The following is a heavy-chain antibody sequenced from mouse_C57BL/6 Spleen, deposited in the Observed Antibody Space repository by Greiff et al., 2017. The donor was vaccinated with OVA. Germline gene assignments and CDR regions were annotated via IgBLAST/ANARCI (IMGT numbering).Heavy chain of an antibody. D-gene: IGHD2-4*01. CDR1: GYTFTEYT. CDR2: FYPGSGSI. V-gene: IGHV1-62-2*01. Sequence: QVQLQQSGAELVKPGASVKLSCKASGYTFTEYTIHWVKQRSGQGLEWIGWFYPGSGSIKYNEKFKDKATLTADKSSSTVYMELSRLTSEDSAVYFCARHESGGIYYDYGWFAYWGQGTLVTVSA. J-gene: IGHJ3*01. CDR3: ARHESGGIYYDYGWFAY.